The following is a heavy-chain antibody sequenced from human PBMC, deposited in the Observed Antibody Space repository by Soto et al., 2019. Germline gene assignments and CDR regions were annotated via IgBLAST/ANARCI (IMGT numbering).Heavy chain of an antibody. V-gene: IGHV1-18*01. J-gene: IGHJ4*02. CDR2: ISAYNGNT. CDR1: GYTFTSYG. Sequence: ASVKVSCKTSGYTFTSYGISWVRQAPGQGLEWMGWISAYNGNTNYAQKLQGRVTMTRDTSTSTAYMELRSLRSDDTAVYYCARDAQGVFLHYWGQGTLVTVSS. CDR3: ARDAQGVFLHY. D-gene: IGHD3-16*01.